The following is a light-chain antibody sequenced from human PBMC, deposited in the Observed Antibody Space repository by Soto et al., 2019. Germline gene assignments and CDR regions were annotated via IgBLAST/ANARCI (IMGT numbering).Light chain of an antibody. CDR1: QTISNW. J-gene: IGKJ1*01. CDR2: DAS. CDR3: RQYDSEST. V-gene: IGKV1-5*01. Sequence: DIQMTQSPSTLSASIGDGVTITCRASQTISNWLAWYQQNRGKAPKVLIHDASRLESGVPSRFSGSGSGTEFTLTINNLQPDDFAIYYCRQYDSESTFGQGTKVDNK.